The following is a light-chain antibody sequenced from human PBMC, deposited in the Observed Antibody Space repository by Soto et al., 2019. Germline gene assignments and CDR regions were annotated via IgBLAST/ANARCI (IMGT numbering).Light chain of an antibody. V-gene: IGLV2-14*01. CDR2: EVS. CDR3: SSYTSSSSYVV. Sequence: QSALTQPASVSGSPGQSITISCTGTCSDVGGYNYVSWYQQHPGKAPKLMIYEVSNRPSGVSNRFSGSKSGNTASLTISGLQAEDEADYYCSSYTSSSSYVVFGGGTQLTVL. J-gene: IGLJ2*01. CDR1: CSDVGGYNY.